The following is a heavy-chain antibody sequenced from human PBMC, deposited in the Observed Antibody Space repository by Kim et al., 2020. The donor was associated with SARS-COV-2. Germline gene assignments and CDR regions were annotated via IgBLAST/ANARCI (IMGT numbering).Heavy chain of an antibody. CDR1: GFSFSTYE. V-gene: IGHV3-48*03. D-gene: IGHD2-21*02. Sequence: GGSLRLSCAASGFSFSTYEMSWVRQAPGKGLEWVSYISGSGRGIHYADSVKGRFTISRDNAKKSLFLQMNSLRAEDTAVYYCAREVTVTPDAFDIWGLGTLVTVSS. CDR2: ISGSGRGI. J-gene: IGHJ3*02. CDR3: AREVTVTPDAFDI.